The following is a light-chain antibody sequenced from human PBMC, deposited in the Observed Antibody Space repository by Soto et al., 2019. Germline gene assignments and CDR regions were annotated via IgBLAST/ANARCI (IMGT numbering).Light chain of an antibody. CDR2: DAS. CDR3: QQRSKWPFT. Sequence: EIVLTQSPATLSLSPGERATLSCRASQSVSSYLAWYQQKPGQAPRLLIYDASNRATGIPARFSGSGSGTDFTLTISRLETEDFAVYCRQQRSKWPFTFGPGTKVDIK. J-gene: IGKJ3*01. V-gene: IGKV3-11*01. CDR1: QSVSSY.